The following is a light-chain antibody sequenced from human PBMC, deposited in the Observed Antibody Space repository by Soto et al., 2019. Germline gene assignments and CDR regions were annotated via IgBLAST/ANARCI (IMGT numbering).Light chain of an antibody. CDR3: QHYGSSAL. CDR1: QSGSSSY. V-gene: IGKV3-20*01. Sequence: EIVLTQSPGTLSLSTGERATLSCRASQSGSSSYLSWYQHKPGQAPRLIIYGAYSRATGIPDRFSGSGCGTVFTLTISRLETEYFAVYYCQHYGSSALFGPGTKVDIK. CDR2: GAY. J-gene: IGKJ3*01.